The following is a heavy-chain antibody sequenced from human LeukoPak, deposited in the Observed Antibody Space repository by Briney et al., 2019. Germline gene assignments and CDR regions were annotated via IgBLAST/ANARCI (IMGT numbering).Heavy chain of an antibody. CDR2: ISSSGSTI. J-gene: IGHJ4*02. V-gene: IGHV3-48*03. CDR3: VRDLPNYYDSSTYYHGGL. D-gene: IGHD3-22*01. CDR1: GFTFSSYE. Sequence: GGSLRLSCAASGFTFSSYEMNWARQAPGKGLEWLSYISSSGSTIYADSVKGRFTISRDNAKNSLYLQMNSLRAEDTAVYYCVRDLPNYYDSSTYYHGGLWGQGTLVTVSS.